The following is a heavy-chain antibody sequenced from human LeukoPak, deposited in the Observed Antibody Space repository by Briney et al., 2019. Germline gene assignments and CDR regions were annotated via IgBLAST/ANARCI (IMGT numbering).Heavy chain of an antibody. CDR3: TKARSASSSSCYNY. CDR1: GFTFSNYS. V-gene: IGHV3-23*01. J-gene: IGHJ4*02. Sequence: GGSLRLSCAASGFTFSNYSMSWVRQAPGKGLEWVSSISGSDTSTYYADSVKGRFTISRDNSKNTLELQMDSLRAEDTAVYYCTKARSASSSSCYNYWGQGILVTVSS. D-gene: IGHD2-2*02. CDR2: ISGSDTST.